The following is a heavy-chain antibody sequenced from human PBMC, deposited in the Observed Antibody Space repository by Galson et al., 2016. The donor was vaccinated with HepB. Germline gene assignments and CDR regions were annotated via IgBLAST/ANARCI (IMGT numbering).Heavy chain of an antibody. D-gene: IGHD3-10*01. CDR1: GYSLIDLS. CDR2: FAPENGET. J-gene: IGHJ4*02. Sequence: SVKVSCKVSGYSLIDLSIHWVRQAPGKGLEWMGGFAPENGETVYTQKFQGRVTVTEDTSTDTAYMELSSLRSEDTAVYYCASRSRSGSYYVGFDYWGQGIQVTVSS. CDR3: ASRSRSGSYYVGFDY. V-gene: IGHV1-24*01.